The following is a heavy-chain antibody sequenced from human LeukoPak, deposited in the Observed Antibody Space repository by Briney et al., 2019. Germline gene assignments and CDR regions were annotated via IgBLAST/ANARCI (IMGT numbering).Heavy chain of an antibody. J-gene: IGHJ4*02. CDR2: ISGSGGST. CDR1: GLTLCICA. V-gene: IGHV3-23*01. CDR3: AKVGRGDYGHNKYYFDY. Sequence: GGSLRLSCAAWGLTLCICAMRAVRQAPGKGLEWVSAISGSGGSTYYADSVKGRFTISRDNSKNTLYLQMKRLRAEGTGVYYCAKVGRGDYGHNKYYFDYWGQGTLVTVSS. D-gene: IGHD4-17*01.